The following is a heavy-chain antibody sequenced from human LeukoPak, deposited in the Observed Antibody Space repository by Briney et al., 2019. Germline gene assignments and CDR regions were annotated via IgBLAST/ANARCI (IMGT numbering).Heavy chain of an antibody. V-gene: IGHV4-4*09. CDR2: IYTSGST. CDR3: ARHGTYYYDSSGALDY. CDR1: GGSISSYY. J-gene: IGHJ4*02. Sequence: PSETLSLTCTVSGGSISSYYWSWIRQPPGKGLEWIGYIYTSGSTNYNPSLKSRVTISVDTPKNQFSLKLSSVTAADTAVYYCARHGTYYYDSSGALDYWGQGTMVTVSS. D-gene: IGHD3-22*01.